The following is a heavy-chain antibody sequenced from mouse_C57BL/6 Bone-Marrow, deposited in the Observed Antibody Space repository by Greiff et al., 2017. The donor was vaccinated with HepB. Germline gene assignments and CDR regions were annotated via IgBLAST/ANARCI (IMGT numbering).Heavy chain of an antibody. V-gene: IGHV1-80*01. D-gene: IGHD1-1*01. Sequence: VQLQQSGAELVKPGASVKISCKASGYAFSSYWMNWVKQRPGKGLEWIGQIYPGDGDTNYNGKFKGKATLTADKSSSTAYMQLSSLTSEDSAVYFGARPGYCGSGYWYFDVWGTGTTVTVSS. CDR2: IYPGDGDT. J-gene: IGHJ1*03. CDR3: ARPGYCGSGYWYFDV. CDR1: GYAFSSYW.